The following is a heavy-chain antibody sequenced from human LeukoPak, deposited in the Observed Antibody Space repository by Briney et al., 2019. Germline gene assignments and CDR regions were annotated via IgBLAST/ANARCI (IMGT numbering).Heavy chain of an antibody. CDR3: TTANYYDSSGQVLIGYYFDY. J-gene: IGHJ4*02. CDR2: IKSKTDGGTT. D-gene: IGHD3-22*01. V-gene: IGHV3-15*01. Sequence: GGSLRLSCAASGFTFSNAWMSWVRQAPGKGLEWVGRIKSKTDGGTTDYAAPVKGRFTISRDDSKNTLYLQMNSLKTEDTAVYYCTTANYYDSSGQVLIGYYFDYWGQGTLVTVSS. CDR1: GFTFSNAW.